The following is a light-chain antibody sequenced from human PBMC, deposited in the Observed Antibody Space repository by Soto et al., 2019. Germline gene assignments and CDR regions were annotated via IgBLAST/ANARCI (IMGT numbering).Light chain of an antibody. CDR1: QSIGKF. CDR3: QQSFNIPLT. J-gene: IGKJ4*01. Sequence: DIQMTQSPSSLSASVGDRITVACRASQSIGKFLNWYHQRPGKAPKVLINVASTLRSGVPSRFSGGGSATNFTLTINSLQPEDFGTYFCQQSFNIPLTFGGGTTVEI. V-gene: IGKV1-39*01. CDR2: VAS.